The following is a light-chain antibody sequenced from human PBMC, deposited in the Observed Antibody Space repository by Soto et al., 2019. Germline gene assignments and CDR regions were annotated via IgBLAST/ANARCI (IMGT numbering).Light chain of an antibody. V-gene: IGKV1-27*01. CDR2: AAS. CDR3: QKYSSVPV. Sequence: DIQMTQSPTSLSASVGDRVTITCRASQGIRNFVAWYQHKPGKAPKLLIYAASTLQSGVPSRFSGSGSGTDCTLTINSLQPEDVATYSCQKYSSVPVFGPGTKVEIK. CDR1: QGIRNF. J-gene: IGKJ3*01.